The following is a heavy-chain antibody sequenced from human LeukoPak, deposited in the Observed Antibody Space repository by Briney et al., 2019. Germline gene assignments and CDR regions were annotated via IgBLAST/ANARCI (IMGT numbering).Heavy chain of an antibody. CDR2: IWYDGSNK. Sequence: GGSLRLSCAASGFTFSSYGMHWVRQAPGKGLEWVAVIWYDGSNKYYADSVKGRFTISRDNSKNTLYLPMNSLRAEDTAVYYCARVGDSSSWYARFYYYYYGMDVWGQGTTVTVSS. J-gene: IGHJ6*02. CDR1: GFTFSSYG. V-gene: IGHV3-33*01. CDR3: ARVGDSSSWYARFYYYYYGMDV. D-gene: IGHD6-13*01.